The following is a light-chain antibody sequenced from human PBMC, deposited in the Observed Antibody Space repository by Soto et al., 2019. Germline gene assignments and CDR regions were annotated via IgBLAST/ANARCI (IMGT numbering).Light chain of an antibody. CDR1: HDIRKY. Sequence: DIQMTQSPSSLSASVGDRVTITCQASHDIRKYLNWYQQKPGKAPKLLIYDASTLETGVPSRFTGSGSGTDFTFTISSLQPEDIATYYCQQYENFPVTFGQGTRLESK. CDR3: QQYENFPVT. J-gene: IGKJ5*01. V-gene: IGKV1-33*01. CDR2: DAS.